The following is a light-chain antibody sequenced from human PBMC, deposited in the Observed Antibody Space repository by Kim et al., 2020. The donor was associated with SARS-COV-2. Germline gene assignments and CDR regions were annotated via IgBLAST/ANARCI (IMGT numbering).Light chain of an antibody. CDR2: DVS. J-gene: IGLJ2*01. CDR3: SSYTSSSTL. CDR1: SSDVGGYNY. V-gene: IGLV2-14*01. Sequence: QSASVSGSPGQSITISCTGTSSDVGGYNYVSWYQQHPGKAPKLMIYDVSKRPSGVSNRFSGSKSGNTASLTISGLQAEDEADYYCSSYTSSSTLFGGGTRLTVL.